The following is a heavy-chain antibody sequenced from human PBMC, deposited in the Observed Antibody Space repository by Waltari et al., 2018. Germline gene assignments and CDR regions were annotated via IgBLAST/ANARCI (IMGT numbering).Heavy chain of an antibody. V-gene: IGHV1-46*01. Sequence: QVQLVQSGAEVKKPGASVKVSCKASGYTFTSYYMHWVRQAPGQGLEWMGIINPSGGSTSYAQKFQGRVTMTRDTSTSTVYMELSSLRSEDMAVYYCARDQARYSSSWNFDYWGQGTLVTVSS. CDR3: ARDQARYSSSWNFDY. CDR2: INPSGGST. CDR1: GYTFTSYY. J-gene: IGHJ4*02. D-gene: IGHD6-13*01.